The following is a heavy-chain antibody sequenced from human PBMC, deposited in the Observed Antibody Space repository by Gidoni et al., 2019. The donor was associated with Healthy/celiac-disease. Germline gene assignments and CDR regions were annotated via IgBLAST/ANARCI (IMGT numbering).Heavy chain of an antibody. D-gene: IGHD3-22*01. V-gene: IGHV1-2*02. CDR3: ARYDYYDSSGYRDY. J-gene: IGHJ4*02. CDR2: INPNSGGT. Sequence: QVQLVQSGAEVKKTGASVKVSCKASGYTFTGYYMHWVRQAPGQGLEWMGWINPNSGGTNYAQKLQGRVTMTRDTSISTAYMELSRLRSDDTAVYYCARYDYYDSSGYRDYWGQGTLVTVSS. CDR1: GYTFTGYY.